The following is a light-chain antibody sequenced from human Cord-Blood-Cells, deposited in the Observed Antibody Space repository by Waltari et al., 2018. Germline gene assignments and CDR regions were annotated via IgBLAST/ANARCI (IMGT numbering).Light chain of an antibody. CDR1: QSVSSSY. CDR3: QQYGSSPRT. J-gene: IGKJ1*01. V-gene: IGKV3-20*01. Sequence: EIVLTQSPGILSLSPGERATLSCRASQSVSSSYLAWYQQKPGQAPRLLIYGASSRATGIPDRFSGSGAGTDFTLTSSRLEPVDFAVYYCQQYGSSPRTFGQGTKVEIQ. CDR2: GAS.